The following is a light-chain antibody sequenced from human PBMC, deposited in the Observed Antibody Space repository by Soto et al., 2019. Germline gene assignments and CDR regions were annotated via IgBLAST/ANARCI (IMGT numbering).Light chain of an antibody. CDR3: QQSYSTSGIT. J-gene: IGKJ3*01. Sequence: DIQMTQSPSSLSASVGDRVTITCRASQSIRNYLNWYQQKPGKAPKLLIYGASSLQSGVPSRFSGSGSVTDFTLTISSLQPEDFATYYCQQSYSTSGITFGRGTKVDIK. V-gene: IGKV1-39*01. CDR1: QSIRNY. CDR2: GAS.